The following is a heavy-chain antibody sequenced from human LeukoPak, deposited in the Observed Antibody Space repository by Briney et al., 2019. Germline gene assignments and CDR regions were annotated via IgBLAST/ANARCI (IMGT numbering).Heavy chain of an antibody. J-gene: IGHJ6*03. CDR1: GFTFDDYG. CDR3: ARFLKSPPRTQLLYKGGFPEAYMDV. CDR2: INWNGGST. D-gene: IGHD2-2*02. Sequence: GGSLRLSCAAPGFTFDDYGMSWVRQAPGKGLEWVSGINWNGGSTGYADSVKGRFTISRDNAKNSLYLQMNSLRAEDTALYYCARFLKSPPRTQLLYKGGFPEAYMDVWGKGTTVTVSS. V-gene: IGHV3-20*04.